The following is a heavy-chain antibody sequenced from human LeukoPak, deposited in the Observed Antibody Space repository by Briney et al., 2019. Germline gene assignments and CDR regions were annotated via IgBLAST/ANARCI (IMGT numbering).Heavy chain of an antibody. CDR1: GFTLSSYA. CDR3: ARGTVTTYYYYGMDV. D-gene: IGHD4-17*01. Sequence: GGSLRLSCAASGFTLSSYAMHWVRQAPGKGLEYVSGINSNGGSTYYANSVKGRFTISRDNSKNTLYLQMGSLRADDMAVYYCARGTVTTYYYYGMDVWGQGTTVTVSS. CDR2: INSNGGST. J-gene: IGHJ6*02. V-gene: IGHV3-64*01.